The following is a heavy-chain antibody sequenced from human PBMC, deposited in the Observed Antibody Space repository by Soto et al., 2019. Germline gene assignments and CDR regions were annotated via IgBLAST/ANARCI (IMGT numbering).Heavy chain of an antibody. V-gene: IGHV4-30-4*01. J-gene: IGHJ4*02. D-gene: IGHD3-10*01. Sequence: ASETLSLTCTVSGGSISSGDYYWSWIRQPPGKGLEWIGYIYYSGSTYYNPSLKSRVTISVDTSKNQFSLKLSSVTAADTAVYYCARAGLLWDVGYWGQGTLVTVSS. CDR1: GGSISSGDYY. CDR3: ARAGLLWDVGY. CDR2: IYYSGST.